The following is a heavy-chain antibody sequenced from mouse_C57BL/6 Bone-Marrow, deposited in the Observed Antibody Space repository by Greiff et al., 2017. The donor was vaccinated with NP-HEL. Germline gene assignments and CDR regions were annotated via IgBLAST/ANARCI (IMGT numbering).Heavy chain of an antibody. J-gene: IGHJ4*01. D-gene: IGHD2-1*01. CDR2: IDPENGAT. CDR3: TTSYGNLYYYAMDY. Sequence: EVQGVESGAELVRPGASVKLSCTASGFNIKDDYMHWVKQRPEQGLEWIGWIDPENGATEYASKFQGKATITADTSSNTAYLQLSSLTSEDTAVYYCTTSYGNLYYYAMDYWGQGTSVTVSS. V-gene: IGHV14-4*01. CDR1: GFNIKDDY.